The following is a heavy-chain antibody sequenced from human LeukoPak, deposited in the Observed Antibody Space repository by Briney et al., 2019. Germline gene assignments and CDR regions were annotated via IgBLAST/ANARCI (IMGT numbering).Heavy chain of an antibody. D-gene: IGHD3-22*01. J-gene: IGHJ4*02. V-gene: IGHV3-7*01. CDR2: IKEDGSGI. CDR1: GFTFSSYW. Sequence: GGSLRLSCAASGFTFSSYWMSWVRQAPGKGLEWVANIKEDGSGIYYVDSVEGRFTISRDNAKKSLYLQMNSRREEETAVYYCARGDSSGYYYRFFDYWGQGTLVTVSS. CDR3: ARGDSSGYYYRFFDY.